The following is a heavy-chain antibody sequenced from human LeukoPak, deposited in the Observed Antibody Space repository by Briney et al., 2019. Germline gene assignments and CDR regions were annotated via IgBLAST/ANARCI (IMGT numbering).Heavy chain of an antibody. CDR1: GFTFSSYG. J-gene: IGHJ6*02. Sequence: PAGSMRLSCVPSGFTFSSYGMHWDRQAPGKWLEWVAVIWYVGSNKYYADSVKDRFTISRDNSKNTLYLQMNSLRAEDTAVYYCARDITTTVTTIGGPNYYYCYGMDVWGQGTTVTVSS. D-gene: IGHD4-17*01. CDR2: IWYVGSNK. CDR3: ARDITTTVTTIGGPNYYYCYGMDV. V-gene: IGHV3-33*01.